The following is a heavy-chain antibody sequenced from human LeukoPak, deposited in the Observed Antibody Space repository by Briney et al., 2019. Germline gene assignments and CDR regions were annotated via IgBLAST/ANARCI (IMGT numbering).Heavy chain of an antibody. Sequence: ASVKVFCKASGGTFSSYAISWVRQAPGQGLEWMGGIIPIFGTANYAQKFQGRVTITTDESTSTAYMELRSLTSDDTAVYYCARGFSYYGMDVWGQGTTVTVSS. CDR1: GGTFSSYA. CDR3: ARGFSYYGMDV. J-gene: IGHJ6*02. CDR2: IIPIFGTA. V-gene: IGHV1-69*05.